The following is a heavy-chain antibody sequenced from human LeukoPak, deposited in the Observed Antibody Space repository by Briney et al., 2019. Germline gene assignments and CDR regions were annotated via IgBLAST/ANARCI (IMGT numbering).Heavy chain of an antibody. V-gene: IGHV4-30-2*01. J-gene: IGHJ3*02. Sequence: PSQTLSLTCAVSGGSISSGGYSWSWIRQPPGKGLEWIGEINHSGSTNYNPSLKSRVTISVDTSKNQFSLKVSSVTAADTAVYYCASRDTAMVMAPDAFDIWGQGTMVTVSS. CDR3: ASRDTAMVMAPDAFDI. D-gene: IGHD5-18*01. CDR2: INHSGST. CDR1: GGSISSGGYS.